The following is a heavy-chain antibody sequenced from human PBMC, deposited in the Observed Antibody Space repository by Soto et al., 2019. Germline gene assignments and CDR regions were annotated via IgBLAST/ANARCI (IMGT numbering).Heavy chain of an antibody. CDR3: ARDLKEYCSAGKCNWFDP. Sequence: SETLSLTCTVSGASISTYYWIWIRQPPGKGLEWIGYISYSGSTNYNPSLKSRVTISFDASKNEISLQVRSATAADAAVYYCARDLKEYCSAGKCNWFDPWGQGTLVTVSS. V-gene: IGHV4-59*01. D-gene: IGHD2-15*01. CDR1: GASISTYY. CDR2: ISYSGST. J-gene: IGHJ5*02.